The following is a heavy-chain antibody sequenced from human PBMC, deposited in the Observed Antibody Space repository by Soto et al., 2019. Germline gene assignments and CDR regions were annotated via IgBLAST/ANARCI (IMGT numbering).Heavy chain of an antibody. CDR2: ISHDGGVK. D-gene: IGHD6-19*01. V-gene: IGHV3-30*18. Sequence: QVHLVESGGGVVQPGRSLRLSCAASGFTFSTTGMHWVRQAPGKGLEWVAMISHDGGVKHYTDSVKGRFTISRDTSNNTVYLQMKSLRPEDTAMYHCAKDLYGAGWYNDFGPWGQGTVVTVSS. CDR3: AKDLYGAGWYNDFGP. CDR1: GFTFSTTG. J-gene: IGHJ5*02.